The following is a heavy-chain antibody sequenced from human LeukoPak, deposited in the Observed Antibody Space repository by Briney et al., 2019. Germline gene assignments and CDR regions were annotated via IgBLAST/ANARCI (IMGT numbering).Heavy chain of an antibody. CDR2: INPNSGST. Sequence: ASVKVSCKASGYTFTGYYMHWVRQAPGQGLEWMAWINPNSGSTYYAQNFHDRITMTRDTSISTAYMELSRLRSDDTAIYYCARANALYCSSTSCLFDYGGQGTLVTVSS. J-gene: IGHJ4*02. CDR3: ARANALYCSSTSCLFDY. CDR1: GYTFTGYY. D-gene: IGHD2-2*01. V-gene: IGHV1-2*02.